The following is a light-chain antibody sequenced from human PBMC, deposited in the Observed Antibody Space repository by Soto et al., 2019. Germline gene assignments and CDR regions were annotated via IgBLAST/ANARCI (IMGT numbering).Light chain of an antibody. V-gene: IGKV3-20*01. CDR2: GVS. Sequence: ELVFTQSPETLSLSPGESAARSCMASQPVSSNFLAWYQQKPGQAPRLLIYGVSSRSSGIPDRFFGSGSGTDFTLTINRLEPEDFAVYYCQQYANSPITFGQGTRLEI. CDR1: QPVSSNF. CDR3: QQYANSPIT. J-gene: IGKJ5*01.